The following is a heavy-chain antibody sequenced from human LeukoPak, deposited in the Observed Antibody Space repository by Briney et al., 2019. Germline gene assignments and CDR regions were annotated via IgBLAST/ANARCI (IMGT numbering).Heavy chain of an antibody. D-gene: IGHD2-2*02. CDR1: GFTLRSYA. J-gene: IGHJ4*02. Sequence: GGSLRLPCAASGFTLRSYAMHWVRQASGKGLEWVAVISYDGRNKYNADSVKGRFTISRDNSKNTLYLQMNSLRAEDTAVYYCAREQGYCSSTSCYKPFDYWGQGTLVTVSS. CDR3: AREQGYCSSTSCYKPFDY. V-gene: IGHV3-30*04. CDR2: ISYDGRNK.